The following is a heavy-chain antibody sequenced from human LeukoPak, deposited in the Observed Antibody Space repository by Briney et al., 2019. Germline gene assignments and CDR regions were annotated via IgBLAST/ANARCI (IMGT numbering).Heavy chain of an antibody. V-gene: IGHV3-23*01. Sequence: GRSLRHSCAASRFTFSSYGMSWVRQAPGKGLEWVSTISGRDTNTYYADSVEGRFIISRDNSKNTVYLQMNSLRAEDTAVYYCAKRSDYGGNGNYFDYWGQGTPVTVSS. CDR2: ISGRDTNT. CDR3: AKRSDYGGNGNYFDY. CDR1: RFTFSSYG. D-gene: IGHD4-23*01. J-gene: IGHJ4*02.